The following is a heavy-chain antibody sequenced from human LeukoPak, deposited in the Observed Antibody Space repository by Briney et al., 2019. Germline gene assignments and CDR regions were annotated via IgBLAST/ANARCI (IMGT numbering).Heavy chain of an antibody. J-gene: IGHJ4*02. Sequence: GGSLRLSCAASGFIITTYAMPWVRQAPGKGLEWMGGFDPEDGETTYAQKFQGRVTMTEDTSTDTAYMELSSLRSEDTAVYYCATGRYYDSSGSDYWGQGTLVTVSS. V-gene: IGHV1-24*01. D-gene: IGHD3-22*01. CDR3: ATGRYYDSSGSDY. CDR1: GFIITTYA. CDR2: FDPEDGET.